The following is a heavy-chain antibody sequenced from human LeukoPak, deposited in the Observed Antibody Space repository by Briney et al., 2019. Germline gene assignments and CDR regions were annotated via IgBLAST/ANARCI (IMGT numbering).Heavy chain of an antibody. CDR2: IYTSGST. V-gene: IGHV4-4*07. Sequence: SETLSLTCTVSGGSISSYYWSWIRQPAGKGLEWIGRIYTSGSTSYNPSLKSRVTMSVDTSKNQFSLKLSSVTAADTAVYYCARDYDFWSSNYYGMDVWGQGTTVTVSS. J-gene: IGHJ6*02. CDR1: GGSISSYY. D-gene: IGHD3-3*01. CDR3: ARDYDFWSSNYYGMDV.